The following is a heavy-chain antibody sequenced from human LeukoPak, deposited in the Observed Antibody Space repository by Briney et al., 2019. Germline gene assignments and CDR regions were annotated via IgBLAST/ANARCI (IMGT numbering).Heavy chain of an antibody. CDR3: AREGPLSGYDFDC. V-gene: IGHV3-74*03. Sequence: GGSLRLSCAASGFTFSSYWMHWVRQAPGKGLVWVSRINSDGSSITYADSVKGRFTISRDNAKNTLYLQMNSLRVEDTAVYYCAREGPLSGYDFDCWGQGTLVTVSS. CDR1: GFTFSSYW. D-gene: IGHD5-12*01. CDR2: INSDGSSI. J-gene: IGHJ4*02.